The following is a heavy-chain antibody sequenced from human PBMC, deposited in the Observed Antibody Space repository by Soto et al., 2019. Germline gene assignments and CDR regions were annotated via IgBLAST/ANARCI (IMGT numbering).Heavy chain of an antibody. CDR1: GFIFKMYW. V-gene: IGHV3-74*01. CDR3: TRGPRPISTGTGAY. J-gene: IGHJ4*02. Sequence: LRLSCAASGFIFKMYWMHWVRQSPGKGLVWISRIYNDGTYSDYADSVRGRFAISRDNVNDTLYLQMNNLRAEDSGLYYCTRGPRPISTGTGAYWGQGTQVTVSS. CDR2: IYNDGTYS. D-gene: IGHD3-10*01.